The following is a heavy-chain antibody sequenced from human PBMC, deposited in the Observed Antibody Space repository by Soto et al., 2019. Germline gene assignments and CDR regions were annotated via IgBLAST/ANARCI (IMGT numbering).Heavy chain of an antibody. J-gene: IGHJ4*02. CDR3: ARGGYYGDYSALY. CDR2: ISYDGSNK. V-gene: IGHV3-30-3*01. D-gene: IGHD4-17*01. CDR1: GFTFSSYA. Sequence: ESGGGVVQPGRSLRLSCAASGFTFSSYAMHWVRQAPGKGLEWVAVISYDGSNKYYADSVKGRFTISRDNSKNTLYLQMNSLRAEDTAVYYCARGGYYGDYSALYWGQGTLVTVSS.